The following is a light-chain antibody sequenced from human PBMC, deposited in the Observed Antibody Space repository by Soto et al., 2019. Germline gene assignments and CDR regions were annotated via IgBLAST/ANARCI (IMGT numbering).Light chain of an antibody. V-gene: IGLV1-47*01. CDR3: AAWDDSLSGL. CDR2: RNN. CDR1: SSNIGSHY. Sequence: QAVVTQPPSASGTPGQRVTISCSGSSSNIGSHYVYWYKQLPGTAPKLLIYRNNQRPSGVPDRFSGSKSGTSASLAISGLRSEDEADYYCAAWDDSLSGLFGGGTKVTVL. J-gene: IGLJ3*02.